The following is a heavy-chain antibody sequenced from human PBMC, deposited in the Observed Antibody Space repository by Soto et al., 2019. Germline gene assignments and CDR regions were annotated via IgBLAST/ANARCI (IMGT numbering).Heavy chain of an antibody. J-gene: IGHJ4*02. V-gene: IGHV3-23*01. CDR1: GFTFTSNA. D-gene: IGHD3-10*01. CDR3: AKSLRGVIIDFDY. Sequence: GGSLRLSCAASGFTFTSNAMSWVRQAPGKGLEWVSAISGSGATTYYVDSVKGRFTISRDNSKNTLYLQMNSLRAEDTAVYYCAKSLRGVIIDFDYWGQGTLVTVSS. CDR2: ISGSGATT.